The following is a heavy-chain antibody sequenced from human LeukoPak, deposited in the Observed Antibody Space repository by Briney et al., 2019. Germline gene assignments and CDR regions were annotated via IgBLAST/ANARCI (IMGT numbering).Heavy chain of an antibody. CDR2: ISGSGGST. D-gene: IGHD2-21*01. CDR1: GFTFSSYA. CDR3: AKGRVYSDYYYGMDV. J-gene: IGHJ6*02. V-gene: IGHV3-23*01. Sequence: GGSLRLSCAASGFTFSSYAMSWVRQAPGKGLEWVSAISGSGGSTYYADSVKGRFTISRDNSKNTLYLQMNSLRAEDTAVYYCAKGRVYSDYYYGMDVWGQGTTVTVSS.